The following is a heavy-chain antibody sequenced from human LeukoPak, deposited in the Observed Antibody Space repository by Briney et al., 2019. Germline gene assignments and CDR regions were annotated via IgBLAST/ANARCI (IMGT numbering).Heavy chain of an antibody. Sequence: GGSLRLSCAASGFTFSNYAMSWVRQAPGKGLEWVSSITGSGGSTYYADSVKGRFTISRDNAKNSLYLQMNSLRAEDTAVYYCARDYQAVAGRDYFDYWGQGTLVTVSS. CDR2: ITGSGGST. CDR1: GFTFSNYA. V-gene: IGHV3-23*01. J-gene: IGHJ4*02. D-gene: IGHD6-19*01. CDR3: ARDYQAVAGRDYFDY.